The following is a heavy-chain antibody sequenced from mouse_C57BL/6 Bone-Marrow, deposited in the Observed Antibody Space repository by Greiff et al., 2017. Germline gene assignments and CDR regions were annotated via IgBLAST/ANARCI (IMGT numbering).Heavy chain of an antibody. V-gene: IGHV1-4*01. CDR1: GYTFTSYT. CDR3: ASQDSSGYYFDY. Sequence: QVQLQQSGAELARPGASVKMSCKASGYTFTSYTMHWVKQRPGQGLEWIGYINPSSGYTKYNQKFKDKATLTADKSSSTAYMQLSSLTSEDSAVYYCASQDSSGYYFDYWGQGTTLTVSS. CDR2: INPSSGYT. D-gene: IGHD3-2*02. J-gene: IGHJ2*01.